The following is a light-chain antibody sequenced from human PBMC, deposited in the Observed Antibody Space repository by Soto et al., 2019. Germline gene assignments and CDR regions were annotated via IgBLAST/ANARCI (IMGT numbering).Light chain of an antibody. Sequence: EIVMTQSPATLSVSPGERATLSCRASQSVSSNLAWYQQKPGQAPRLLIYGASTRATGIPARFSGSESGTEFTITISSLQSEDFAVYYCQHYNKWPETFGQGTKLEIK. CDR1: QSVSSN. V-gene: IGKV3-15*01. J-gene: IGKJ1*01. CDR2: GAS. CDR3: QHYNKWPET.